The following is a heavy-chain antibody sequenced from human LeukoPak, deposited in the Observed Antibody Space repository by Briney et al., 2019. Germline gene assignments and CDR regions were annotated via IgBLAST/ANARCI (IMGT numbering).Heavy chain of an antibody. CDR1: GFTFSDYY. D-gene: IGHD6-19*01. CDR2: ISSSGSTI. J-gene: IGHJ5*02. CDR3: ARDNSEGQWLVGNWFDP. Sequence: TGGSLRLSCAASGFTFSDYYMSWIRQAPGKGLEWVSYISSSGSTIYYADSVKGRFTISRDNARNSLYLQMNSLRAEDTAVYYCARDNSEGQWLVGNWFDPWGQGTLVTVSS. V-gene: IGHV3-11*04.